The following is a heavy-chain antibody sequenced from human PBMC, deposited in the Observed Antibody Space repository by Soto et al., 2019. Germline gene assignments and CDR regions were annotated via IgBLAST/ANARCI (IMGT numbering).Heavy chain of an antibody. J-gene: IGHJ6*02. CDR2: ISWNSGTI. CDR1: GFSFDDYA. Sequence: EVQAVESGGGLVQPGRSLRLSCAASGFSFDDYAMHWVRQAPGKGLEGVSGISWNSGTIGYADSVKGRFTISRDNAKNSLYLQMNSLRAEDTALYYCAKSTGGTANGMCVWGQGTTVTGSS. D-gene: IGHD2-8*02. CDR3: AKSTGGTANGMCV. V-gene: IGHV3-9*01.